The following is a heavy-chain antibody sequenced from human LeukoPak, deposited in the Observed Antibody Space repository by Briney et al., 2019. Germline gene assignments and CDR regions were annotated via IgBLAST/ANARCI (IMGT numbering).Heavy chain of an antibody. CDR1: GFTFGSYG. V-gene: IGHV3-30*02. CDR2: VRYDGSNK. Sequence: GGSLRLSCAASGFTFGSYGMHWVRQAPGKGLERVAFVRYDGSNKYYVDSVKGRFTISRDNSENTLYLQMNSLRAEDTAIYYCARAKVHTSGRRGLGDVWGKGTTVTVSS. J-gene: IGHJ6*04. D-gene: IGHD3-10*01. CDR3: ARAKVHTSGRRGLGDV.